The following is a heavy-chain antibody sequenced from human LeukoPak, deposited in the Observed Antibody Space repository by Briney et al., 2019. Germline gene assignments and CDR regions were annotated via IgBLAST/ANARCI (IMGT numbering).Heavy chain of an antibody. Sequence: PGRSLRLSCAASGFTFSSYGMHWVRQAPGKGLEWVAVIWYDGSNKYYADSVKGRFTISRDNSKNTLYLQMNSLRAEDTAVYYCARGYSYGSYYFDYWGQGTLVTVSS. V-gene: IGHV3-33*01. CDR3: ARGYSYGSYYFDY. CDR2: IWYDGSNK. J-gene: IGHJ4*02. D-gene: IGHD5-18*01. CDR1: GFTFSSYG.